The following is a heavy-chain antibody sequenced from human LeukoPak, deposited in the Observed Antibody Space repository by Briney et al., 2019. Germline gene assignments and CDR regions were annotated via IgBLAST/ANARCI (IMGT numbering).Heavy chain of an antibody. CDR1: GFTFNTYR. CDR2: IKHDGSEE. CDR3: ARDLYYYDSSGYYRGLDY. D-gene: IGHD3-22*01. J-gene: IGHJ4*02. V-gene: IGHV3-7*01. Sequence: GGSLRLSCAASGFTFNTYRVSWVRQAPGKGLEWEANIKHDGSEENYVDSVKGRFTISRDNAKGSLSLQMNSLRGEDTAVYYCARDLYYYDSSGYYRGLDYWGQGTLVTVSS.